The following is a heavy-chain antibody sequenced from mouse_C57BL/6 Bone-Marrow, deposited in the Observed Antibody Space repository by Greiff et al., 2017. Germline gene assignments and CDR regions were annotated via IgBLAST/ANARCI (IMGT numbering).Heavy chain of an antibody. D-gene: IGHD1-1*01. J-gene: IGHJ2*01. CDR3: ARPIYYYGSSSFDY. V-gene: IGHV1-50*01. CDR1: GYTFTSYW. CDR2: IDPSDSYT. Sequence: VQLQQPGAELVKPGASVKLSCKASGYTFTSYWMQWVKQRPGQGLEWIGEIDPSDSYTNYTQKFKGKATLTVDTSSSTAYMQLSSLTSEDSAVYYCARPIYYYGSSSFDYWGQGTTLTVSS.